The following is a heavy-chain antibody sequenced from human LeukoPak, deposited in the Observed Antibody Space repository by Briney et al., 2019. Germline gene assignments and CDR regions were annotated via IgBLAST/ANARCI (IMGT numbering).Heavy chain of an antibody. D-gene: IGHD2-15*01. CDR3: ARAAEDIVVVVAAGWYFDL. V-gene: IGHV3-11*04. CDR1: GGSFSDYY. CDR2: ISSSGSTI. J-gene: IGHJ2*01. Sequence: PSETLSLTCAVCGGSFSDYYMSWIRQAPGKGLEWVSYISSSGSTIYYADSVKGRFTISRDNAKNSLYLQMNSLRAEDTAVYYCARAAEDIVVVVAAGWYFDLWGRGTLVTVSS.